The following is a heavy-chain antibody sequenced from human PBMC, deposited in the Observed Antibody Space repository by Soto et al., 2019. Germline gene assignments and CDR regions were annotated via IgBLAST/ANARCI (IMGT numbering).Heavy chain of an antibody. CDR1: GFTFSHYA. CDR2: MSYDGSNE. V-gene: IGHV3-30*18. D-gene: IGHD1-26*01. Sequence: QVQLVESGGGVVQPGRSLRLSCAASGFTFSHYAMHWVRQAPGKGLEWVALMSYDGSNEYYADSVKGRFTISRDNSKNTLYLPMNCLRAEDTAVYYCAKDGSHNFDYWGQGTLVTVSS. CDR3: AKDGSHNFDY. J-gene: IGHJ4*02.